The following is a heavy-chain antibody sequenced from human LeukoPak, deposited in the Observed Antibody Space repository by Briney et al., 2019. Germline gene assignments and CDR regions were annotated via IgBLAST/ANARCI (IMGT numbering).Heavy chain of an antibody. D-gene: IGHD5-12*01. CDR3: ARRKWPDGYYFDY. V-gene: IGHV5-51*01. CDR1: GYSFTSYW. J-gene: IGHJ4*02. Sequence: GEALKISFKGSGYSFTSYWIGWGRPMPGKGVEWMGIIYPGDSDTRYSPSFQGQVTISADKSISTAYLQWSSLKASDTAMYYCARRKWPDGYYFDYWGQGTLVTVSS. CDR2: IYPGDSDT.